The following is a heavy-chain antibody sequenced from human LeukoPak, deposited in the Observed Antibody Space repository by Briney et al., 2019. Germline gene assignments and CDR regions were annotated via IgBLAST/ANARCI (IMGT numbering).Heavy chain of an antibody. CDR3: ARGDVEVPAAIRLPD. V-gene: IGHV1-8*01. CDR2: MNPNSGNT. J-gene: IGHJ4*02. CDR1: GYTFTSYD. Sequence: VASVKVSCKASGYTFTSYDINWVRQATGQGLEWMGWMNPNSGNTGYAQKFQGRVTMTRNTSISTAYMELSSLRSEDTAVYYCARGDVEVPAAIRLPDWGQGTLVTVSS. D-gene: IGHD2-2*01.